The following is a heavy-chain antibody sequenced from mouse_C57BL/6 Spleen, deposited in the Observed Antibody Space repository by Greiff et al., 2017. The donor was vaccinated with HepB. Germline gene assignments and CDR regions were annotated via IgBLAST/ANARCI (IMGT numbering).Heavy chain of an antibody. CDR1: GYTFTSYW. CDR2: IDPSDSET. D-gene: IGHD2-3*01. J-gene: IGHJ4*01. V-gene: IGHV1-52*01. Sequence: VQLQQPGAELVRPGSSVKLSCKASGYTFTSYWMHWVKQRPIQGLEWIGNIDPSDSETHYNQKFKDKATLTVDKSSSTAYMQLSSLTSEDSAVYYCARVYDGYYEGAMDYWGQGTSVTVSS. CDR3: ARVYDGYYEGAMDY.